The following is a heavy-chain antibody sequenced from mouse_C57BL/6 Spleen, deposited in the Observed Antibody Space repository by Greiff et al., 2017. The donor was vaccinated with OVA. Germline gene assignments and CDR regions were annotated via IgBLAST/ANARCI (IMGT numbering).Heavy chain of an antibody. CDR1: GFNIKDYY. CDR3: TTSTTVVATDWYFDV. V-gene: IGHV14-1*01. D-gene: IGHD1-1*01. J-gene: IGHJ1*03. Sequence: EVKLQESGAELVRPGASVKLSCTASGFNIKDYYMHWVKQRPEQGLEWIGRIDPEDGDTEYAPKFQGKATMTADTSSNTAYLQLSSLTSEDTAVYYCTTSTTVVATDWYFDVWGTGTTVTVSS. CDR2: IDPEDGDT.